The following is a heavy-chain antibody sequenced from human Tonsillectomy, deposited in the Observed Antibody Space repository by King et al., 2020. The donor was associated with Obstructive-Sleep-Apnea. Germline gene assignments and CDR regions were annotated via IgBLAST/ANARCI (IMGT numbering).Heavy chain of an antibody. Sequence: VQLVESGGGLVQPGGSLRLSCAASGFTFSSYSMNWVRQAPGKGLEWVSYISSSSSTIYYADSGKGRFTISRDNAKNSLYLQMNSLRAEDTAVYYCARDSGNWGQGTLVTVSS. J-gene: IGHJ4*02. CDR1: GFTFSSYS. CDR3: ARDSGN. CDR2: ISSSSSTI. V-gene: IGHV3-48*04. D-gene: IGHD1-1*01.